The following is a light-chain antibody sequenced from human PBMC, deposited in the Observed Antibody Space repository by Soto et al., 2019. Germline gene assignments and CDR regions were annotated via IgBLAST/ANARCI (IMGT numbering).Light chain of an antibody. CDR3: QQYASYPWT. CDR1: QSLSGW. J-gene: IGKJ1*01. CDR2: DAS. V-gene: IGKV1-5*01. Sequence: DIQLTQIPSTLSASIGDRVTITCRASQSLSGWLAWYQQTPGKAPKLLISDASRLESGVPSRFRGSGSGTEFSLTISNLQPGDSATFYCQQYASYPWTFGRGTKV.